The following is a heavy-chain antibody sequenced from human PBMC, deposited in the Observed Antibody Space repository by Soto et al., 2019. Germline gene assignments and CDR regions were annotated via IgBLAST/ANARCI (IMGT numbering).Heavy chain of an antibody. CDR3: ARDNGYCSGGSCSDGAFDI. CDR1: GFTFSSYW. D-gene: IGHD2-15*01. J-gene: IGHJ3*02. Sequence: PGGSLRLSCAASGFTFSSYWMHWVRQAPGKGLVWVSRINGDGGSTSYADSVKGRFTISRDNAKNTLYLQMNSLRAEDTAVYYCARDNGYCSGGSCSDGAFDIWGQGTMVTVSS. CDR2: INGDGGST. V-gene: IGHV3-74*01.